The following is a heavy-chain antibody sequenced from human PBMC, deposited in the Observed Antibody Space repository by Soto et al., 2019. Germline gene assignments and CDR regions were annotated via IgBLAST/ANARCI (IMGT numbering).Heavy chain of an antibody. Sequence: GESLKISCKGSGYSFISYWISWVRQMPGKGLEWMGRIDPSDSYTNCSPSFQGHVTISADKSISTAYLQWSSLKASDTAMYYCARRTTMVRGVMEQWGQGTLVTVSS. CDR1: GYSFISYW. V-gene: IGHV5-10-1*01. D-gene: IGHD3-10*01. CDR3: ARRTTMVRGVMEQ. J-gene: IGHJ4*02. CDR2: IDPSDSYT.